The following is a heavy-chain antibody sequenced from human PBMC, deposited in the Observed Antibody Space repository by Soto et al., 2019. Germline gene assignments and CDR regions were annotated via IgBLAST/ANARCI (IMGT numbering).Heavy chain of an antibody. CDR2: ISYDGSNK. Sequence: QVQLVESGGGVVQPGRSLRLSCAASGFTFSSYAMHWVRQAPGKGLEWVAVISYDGSNKYYADSVKGRFTISRDNSKNTLYLQMNSLGAEDTAVYYCARATVTRDTYYYYGMDVWGQGTTVTVSS. V-gene: IGHV3-30-3*01. CDR3: ARATVTRDTYYYYGMDV. D-gene: IGHD4-4*01. J-gene: IGHJ6*02. CDR1: GFTFSSYA.